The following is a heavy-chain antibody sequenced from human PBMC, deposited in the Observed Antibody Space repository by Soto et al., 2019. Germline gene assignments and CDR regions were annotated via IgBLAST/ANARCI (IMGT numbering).Heavy chain of an antibody. CDR1: GYTLTELS. Sequence: ASVTVSCKVSGYTLTELSMHWVRQAPGKGLEWMGGFDPEDGETIYAQKFQGRVTMTEDTSTDTAYMELSSLRSEDTAVYYCATDHKDSSGYYLTNWLDPWGQGTLVTVSS. CDR2: FDPEDGET. V-gene: IGHV1-24*01. CDR3: ATDHKDSSGYYLTNWLDP. D-gene: IGHD3-22*01. J-gene: IGHJ5*02.